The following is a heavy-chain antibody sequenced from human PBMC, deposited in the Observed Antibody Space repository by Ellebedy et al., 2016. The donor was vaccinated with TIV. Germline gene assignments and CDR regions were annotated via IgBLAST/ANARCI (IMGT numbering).Heavy chain of an antibody. CDR3: ARLGTTVVTPAPYYFDY. Sequence: SETLSLXXAVYGGSFSGYYWSWIRQPPGKGLEWIGEINHSGSTNYNPSLKSRVTISVDTSKNQFSLKLSSVTAADTAVYYCARLGTTVVTPAPYYFDYWGQGTLVTVSS. CDR1: GGSFSGYY. D-gene: IGHD4-23*01. CDR2: INHSGST. J-gene: IGHJ4*02. V-gene: IGHV4-34*01.